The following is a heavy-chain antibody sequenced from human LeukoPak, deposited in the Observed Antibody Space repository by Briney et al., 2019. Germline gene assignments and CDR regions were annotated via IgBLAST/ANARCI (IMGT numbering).Heavy chain of an antibody. CDR3: ASTWAIAAAGNY. Sequence: GRSLRLSCAASGFTFSSYSMNWVRQAPGKGLEWVSYISRSSNTIYYADSVKGRFTISRDNAKNSLYLQMNSLRAEDTAVYYCASTWAIAAAGNYWGQGTLVTVSS. CDR1: GFTFSSYS. J-gene: IGHJ4*02. CDR2: ISRSSNTI. V-gene: IGHV3-48*01. D-gene: IGHD6-13*01.